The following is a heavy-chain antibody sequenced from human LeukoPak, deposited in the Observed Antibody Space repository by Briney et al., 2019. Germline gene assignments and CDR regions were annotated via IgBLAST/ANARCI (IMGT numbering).Heavy chain of an antibody. CDR2: ISGSGGST. V-gene: IGHV3-23*01. CDR1: GFNFSSYW. Sequence: GGSLRLSCAASGFNFSSYWMHWVRQAPGKGLEWVSAISGSGGSTYYADSVKGRFTISRDNSKNTLYLQMNSLRAEDTAVYYCAKGGYGSGSYYQTSDAFDIWGQGTMVTVSS. J-gene: IGHJ3*02. D-gene: IGHD3-10*01. CDR3: AKGGYGSGSYYQTSDAFDI.